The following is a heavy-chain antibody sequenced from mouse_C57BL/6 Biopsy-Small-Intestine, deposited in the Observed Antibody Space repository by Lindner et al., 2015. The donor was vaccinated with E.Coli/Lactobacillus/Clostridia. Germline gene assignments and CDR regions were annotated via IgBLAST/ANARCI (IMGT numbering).Heavy chain of an antibody. Sequence: VQLQESGPELVKPGASVKISCKASGYAFSSSWMNWVKQRPGKGLEWIGRIYPGDGDTNYNGKFKGKAILTADKSSSTAYMQLSRLTSEDSAVYFCARGTRLDYWGQGTTLTVSS. CDR1: GYAFSSSW. J-gene: IGHJ2*01. D-gene: IGHD2-14*01. CDR3: ARGTRLDY. V-gene: IGHV1-82*01. CDR2: IYPGDGDT.